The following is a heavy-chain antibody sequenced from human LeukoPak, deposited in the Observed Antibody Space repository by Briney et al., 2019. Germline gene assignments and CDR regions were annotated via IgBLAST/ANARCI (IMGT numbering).Heavy chain of an antibody. D-gene: IGHD2-8*01. Sequence: ASVKVSCKASGYTFTGYYMHWVRQAPGQGLEWMGRINPNSGGTNYAQKFQGRVTMTRDTSISTAYMELSRLRSDDTAVYYCARDEPYCTSGVCYTGDLDDYWGQGTLVTVSS. CDR1: GYTFTGYY. V-gene: IGHV1-2*06. J-gene: IGHJ4*02. CDR2: INPNSGGT. CDR3: ARDEPYCTSGVCYTGDLDDY.